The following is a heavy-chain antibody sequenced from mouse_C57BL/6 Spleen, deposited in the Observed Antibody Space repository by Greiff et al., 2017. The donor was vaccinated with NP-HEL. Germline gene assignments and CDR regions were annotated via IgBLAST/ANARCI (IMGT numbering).Heavy chain of an antibody. CDR1: GYAFTNYL. J-gene: IGHJ3*01. CDR3: ARSRFAY. CDR2: INPGSGGT. V-gene: IGHV1-54*01. Sequence: QVQLQQSGAELVRPGTSVKVSCKASGYAFTNYLIEWVKQRPGQGLEWIGVINPGSGGTNYNEKFKGKATLTADKSSSTVYMQLSSLTSEDSAVYFCARSRFAYWGQGTLVTVSA.